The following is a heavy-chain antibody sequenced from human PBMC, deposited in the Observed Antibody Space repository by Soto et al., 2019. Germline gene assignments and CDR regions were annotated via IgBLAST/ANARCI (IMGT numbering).Heavy chain of an antibody. CDR3: ARQGDSIMAIFDY. CDR1: GGSFSGDY. CDR2: INGRGST. Sequence: PSETLFLTCAVYGGSFSGDYWSWIRQPPGKGLEWIGEINGRGSTKYNPSLKSRVTMSVGPSKNQFSLKLTSVTAADTAVYYCARQGDSIMAIFDYWGQGALVTVSS. D-gene: IGHD3-16*01. J-gene: IGHJ4*02. V-gene: IGHV4-34*01.